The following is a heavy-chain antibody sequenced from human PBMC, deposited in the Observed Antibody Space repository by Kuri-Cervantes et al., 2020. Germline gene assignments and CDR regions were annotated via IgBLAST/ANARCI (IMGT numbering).Heavy chain of an antibody. CDR2: IYYSGST. CDR3: ARQSRVHYGDYYYFDY. V-gene: IGHV4-61*08. CDR1: GGSISSGGYY. J-gene: IGHJ4*02. D-gene: IGHD4-17*01. Sequence: GSLRLSCTVSGGSISSGGYYWSWIRQPPGKGLEWIGYIYYSGSTNYNPSLKSRVTISVDTSKNQFSLKLSSVTAADTAVYYCARQSRVHYGDYYYFDYWGQGTLVTVSS.